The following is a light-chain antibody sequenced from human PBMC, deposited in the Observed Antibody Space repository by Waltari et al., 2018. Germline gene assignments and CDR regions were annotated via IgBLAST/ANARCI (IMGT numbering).Light chain of an antibody. Sequence: IVLTQSPATLSLSQGERATLSCRASQSVGSSLVWYQQKPGQSPRLLIYDSSNRATGIPARFSGSGSGTDFSLTISSLEPEDFAVYYCQLHTKSPPMYIFGQGTKLEIQ. CDR1: QSVGSS. J-gene: IGKJ2*01. V-gene: IGKV3-11*01. CDR3: QLHTKSPPMYI. CDR2: DSS.